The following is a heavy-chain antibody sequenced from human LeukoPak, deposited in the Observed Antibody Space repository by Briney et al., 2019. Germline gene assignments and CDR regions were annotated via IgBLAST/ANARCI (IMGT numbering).Heavy chain of an antibody. CDR2: IHEDGSDK. CDR1: GFTFSRYW. V-gene: IGHV3-7*01. CDR3: AKVRSSGRRGGYYYYGMDV. D-gene: IGHD6-19*01. Sequence: GGSLRLSCVVSGFTFSRYWMNWVRQAPGKGLEWVANIHEDGSDKYYVDSVKGRFTISRDNAKNSLYLQMNSLRAEDTAVYCCAKVRSSGRRGGYYYYGMDVWGQGTTVTVS. J-gene: IGHJ6*02.